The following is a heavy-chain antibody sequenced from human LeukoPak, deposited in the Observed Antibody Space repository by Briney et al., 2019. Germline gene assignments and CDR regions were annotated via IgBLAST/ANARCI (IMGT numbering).Heavy chain of an antibody. CDR3: ARLAKHTVTTDY. CDR2: ISYDGGNN. D-gene: IGHD4-17*01. V-gene: IGHV3-30*04. CDR1: GFTFHNFA. Sequence: PGGSLRLSCVASGFTFHNFAMHWVRQAPGKGLEWVTVISYDGGNNYYADSVKGRFTISRDNSKNTLFLQMNSLSTEDTAVYFCARLAKHTVTTDYWGQGTLVTVSS. J-gene: IGHJ4*02.